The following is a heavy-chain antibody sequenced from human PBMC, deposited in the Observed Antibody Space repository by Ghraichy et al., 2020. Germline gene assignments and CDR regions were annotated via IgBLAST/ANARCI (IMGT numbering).Heavy chain of an antibody. J-gene: IGHJ3*02. CDR1: GFSFSDYS. D-gene: IGHD3-22*01. V-gene: IGHV3-48*04. CDR2: ITGSSITI. CDR3: ARGLFGVSLIVVVDAFDI. Sequence: GGSLRLSCEGSGFSFSDYSMIWVRLTPRKALEWVSYITGSSITIFYTDSVKGRFTISRDNAKNSLYLQMNSLRAEDTALYHCARGLFGVSLIVVVDAFDIWGQGTMVTVSS.